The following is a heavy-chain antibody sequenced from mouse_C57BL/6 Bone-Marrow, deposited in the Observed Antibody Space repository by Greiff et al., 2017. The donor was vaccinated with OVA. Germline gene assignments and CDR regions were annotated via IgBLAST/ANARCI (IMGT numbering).Heavy chain of an antibody. Sequence: VQLQQSGAELARPGASVKLSCKASGYTFTSYGISWVKQRPGQGLEWIGEIYPRSGNTYYNEKFKGKATLTADKSSSTAYMELRSLTSEDSAVYYCARDDYGGGYFVYWGQGTTLTVSS. J-gene: IGHJ2*01. V-gene: IGHV1-81*01. D-gene: IGHD1-1*02. CDR2: IYPRSGNT. CDR1: GYTFTSYG. CDR3: ARDDYGGGYFVY.